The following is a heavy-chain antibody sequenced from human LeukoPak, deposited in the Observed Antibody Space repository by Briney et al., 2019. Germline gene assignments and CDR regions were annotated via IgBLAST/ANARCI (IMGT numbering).Heavy chain of an antibody. J-gene: IGHJ4*02. CDR1: GGSFSGYY. CDR3: ARLGYYYDSSGYFSYFDY. Sequence: ASETLSLTCAVYGGSFSGYYWSWIRQPPGKGLEWIGEINHSGSTNYNPSLKSRVTISVDTSKNQFSLKLSSVTAADTAVYYCARLGYYYDSSGYFSYFDYWGQGTLVTVSS. CDR2: INHSGST. D-gene: IGHD3-22*01. V-gene: IGHV4-34*01.